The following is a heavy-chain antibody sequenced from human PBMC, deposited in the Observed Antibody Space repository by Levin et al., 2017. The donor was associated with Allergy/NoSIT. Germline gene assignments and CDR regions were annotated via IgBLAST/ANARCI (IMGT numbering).Heavy chain of an antibody. J-gene: IGHJ4*02. CDR3: AGESGRIAATGAYDY. CDR1: GFTFSDYY. D-gene: IGHD6-13*01. CDR2: ITSSATTI. V-gene: IGHV3-11*01. Sequence: GGSLRLSCAASGFTFSDYYMSWIRQGPGKGLEWISYITSSATTIYYADSVKGRFTISRDNAKNSLHLQMNSLRAEDTAVYYCAGESGRIAATGAYDYWGQGTLVTVSS.